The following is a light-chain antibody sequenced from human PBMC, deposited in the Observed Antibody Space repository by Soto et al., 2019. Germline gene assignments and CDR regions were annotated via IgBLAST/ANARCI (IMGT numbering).Light chain of an antibody. CDR3: HQRSNWPLT. Sequence: EIVLTQSPVTLSLSPGERATLSCRASQSVFSSLAWYQQKPGQAPRLLIYDASTRATAIPARFRGSGSGTDFTLTSSSLEPEDSAVHYCHQRSNWPLTFGGGTKVVIK. CDR2: DAS. CDR1: QSVFSS. V-gene: IGKV3-11*01. J-gene: IGKJ4*01.